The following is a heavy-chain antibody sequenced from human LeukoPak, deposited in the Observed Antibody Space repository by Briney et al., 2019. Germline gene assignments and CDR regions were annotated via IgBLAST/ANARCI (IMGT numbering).Heavy chain of an antibody. V-gene: IGHV1-18*01. CDR2: ISAYNGNT. CDR1: GYTFTSYG. CDR3: ARAADSGYDWLEYYFDY. J-gene: IGHJ4*02. D-gene: IGHD5-12*01. Sequence: ASVKVSCKASGYTFTSYGISWVRQAPGQGLERMGWISAYNGNTNYAQKLQGRVTMTTDTSTSTAYMELRSLRSDDTAVYYCARAADSGYDWLEYYFDYWGQGTLVTVSS.